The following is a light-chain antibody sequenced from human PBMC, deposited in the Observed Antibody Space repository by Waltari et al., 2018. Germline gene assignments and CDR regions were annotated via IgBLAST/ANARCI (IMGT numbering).Light chain of an antibody. J-gene: IGLJ3*02. CDR3: CSYAGAYTRV. CDR2: DVR. Sequence: QSALTQPRSVSASPGQPVTLSCTGANSDVGGYYYVSCYQQHPGKAPKLLIYDVRRRPSGVPDRFSGSKSGNTASLTISGLQPEDEATYYCCSYAGAYTRVFGGGTQLTVL. CDR1: NSDVGGYYY. V-gene: IGLV2-11*01.